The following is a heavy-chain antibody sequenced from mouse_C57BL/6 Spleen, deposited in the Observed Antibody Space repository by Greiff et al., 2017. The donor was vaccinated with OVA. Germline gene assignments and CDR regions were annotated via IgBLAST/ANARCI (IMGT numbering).Heavy chain of an antibody. D-gene: IGHD1-1*01. J-gene: IGHJ3*01. Sequence: VQLKESGPGLVKPSQSLSLTCSVTGYSITSGYYWNWIRQFPGNKLEWMGYISYDGSNNYNPSLKNRISITRDTSKNQFFLKLNSVTTEDTATYYCARGDYYGRTYWGQGTLVTVSA. V-gene: IGHV3-6*01. CDR2: ISYDGSN. CDR1: GYSITSGYY. CDR3: ARGDYYGRTY.